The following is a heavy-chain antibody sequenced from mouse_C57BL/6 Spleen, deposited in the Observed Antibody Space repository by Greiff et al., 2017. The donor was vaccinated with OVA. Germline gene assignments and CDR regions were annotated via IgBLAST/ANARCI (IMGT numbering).Heavy chain of an antibody. CDR3: AKGTTVEDWYFDV. D-gene: IGHD1-1*01. V-gene: IGHV1-64*01. CDR1: GYTFTSYW. Sequence: QVQLQQPGAELVKPGASVKLSCKASGYTFTSYWMHWVKQRPGQGLEWIGMIHPTSGSTNYNEKFKSKATLTVDKSSSTAYMQLSSLTSEDSAVYDCAKGTTVEDWYFDVWGTGTTVTVSS. J-gene: IGHJ1*03. CDR2: IHPTSGST.